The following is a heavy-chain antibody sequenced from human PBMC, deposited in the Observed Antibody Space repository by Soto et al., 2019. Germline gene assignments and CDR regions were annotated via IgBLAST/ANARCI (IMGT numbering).Heavy chain of an antibody. CDR3: AKDRSSWSPYYYYGMDV. CDR2: ISGSGGST. Sequence: GGSLRLSCGASGFTFXSYAMSWVRQAPGKGLEWVSAISGSGGSTYYADSVKGRFTISRDNSKNTLYLQMNSLRAEDTAVYYCAKDRSSWSPYYYYGMDVWGQGTTLTVSS. J-gene: IGHJ6*02. CDR1: GFTFXSYA. V-gene: IGHV3-23*01. D-gene: IGHD6-13*01.